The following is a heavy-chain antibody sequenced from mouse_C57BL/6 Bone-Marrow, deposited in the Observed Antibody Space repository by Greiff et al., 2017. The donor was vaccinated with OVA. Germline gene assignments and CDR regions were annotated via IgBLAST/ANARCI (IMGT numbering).Heavy chain of an antibody. CDR3: ANYYGSRGWFAY. D-gene: IGHD1-1*01. CDR2: INPSSGYT. CDR1: GYTFTSYW. Sequence: VHLVESGAELAKPGASVKLSCKASGYTFTSYWMHWVKQRPGKGLEWIGYINPSSGYTKYNQKFKDKATLTADKSSSTAYMQLSSLTYEDSAVYYCANYYGSRGWFAYWGQGTLVTVSA. J-gene: IGHJ3*01. V-gene: IGHV1-7*01.